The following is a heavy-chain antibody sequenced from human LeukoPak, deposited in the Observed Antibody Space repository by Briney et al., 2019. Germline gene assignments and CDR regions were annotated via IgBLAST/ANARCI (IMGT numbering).Heavy chain of an antibody. J-gene: IGHJ4*02. CDR3: AKDDYEWEPMGDY. D-gene: IGHD1-26*01. CDR1: GFTFSSYG. Sequence: GGSLRLSCAASGFTFSSYGMHWVRQAPGKGLEWVAFIRYDGSNKYYADSVKGRFTISRGNSKNTLYLQMNSLRAEDTAVYYCAKDDYEWEPMGDYWGQGTLVTVSS. CDR2: IRYDGSNK. V-gene: IGHV3-30*02.